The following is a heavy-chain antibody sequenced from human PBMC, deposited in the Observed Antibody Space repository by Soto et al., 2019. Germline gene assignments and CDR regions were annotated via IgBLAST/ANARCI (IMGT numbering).Heavy chain of an antibody. CDR3: ARERYGDYGRGTFDI. D-gene: IGHD4-17*01. CDR2: TYYRSKWYN. J-gene: IGHJ3*02. CDR1: GDSVSNNSAA. Sequence: QTLSLTCAISGDSVSNNSAAWNWIRQSPSRGLEWLGRTYYRSKWYNDYAVSVKSRIIINPDTSKNQFSLQLNSVTPEDTAVYYCARERYGDYGRGTFDIWGQGTMVTVSS. V-gene: IGHV6-1*01.